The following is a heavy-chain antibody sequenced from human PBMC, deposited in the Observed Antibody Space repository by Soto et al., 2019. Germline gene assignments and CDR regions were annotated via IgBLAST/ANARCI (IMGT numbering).Heavy chain of an antibody. Sequence: QVQLVESGGGVVQPGRSLRLSCAASGFTFNSYGMHWVRQAPGKGLEWVAVISYDGSNKYYAESVKGRFTISRDNSKKTLSPQMNSLRAGATVIYYCAKVLMGTFFAYVWGIYRGDYWGQGTLVTVSS. CDR2: ISYDGSNK. CDR3: AKVLMGTFFAYVWGIYRGDY. V-gene: IGHV3-30*18. J-gene: IGHJ4*02. CDR1: GFTFNSYG. D-gene: IGHD3-16*02.